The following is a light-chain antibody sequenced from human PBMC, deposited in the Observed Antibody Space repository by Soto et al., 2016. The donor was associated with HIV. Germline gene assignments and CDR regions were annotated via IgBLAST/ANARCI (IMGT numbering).Light chain of an antibody. J-gene: IGKJ1*01. Sequence: DIQMTQSPSSLSASVGDTVTITCRASQDINNYLAWFQQKPGKAPKSLIYGASTLQSGVSSKFSGSRSGTDFTLTISSLQPEDFATYYCQQYYSTPPWTFGQGTKVEIK. CDR2: GAS. V-gene: IGKV1-16*02. CDR1: QDINNY. CDR3: QQYYSTPPWT.